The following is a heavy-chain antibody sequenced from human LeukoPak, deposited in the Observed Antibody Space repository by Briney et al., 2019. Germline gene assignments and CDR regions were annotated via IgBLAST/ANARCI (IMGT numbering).Heavy chain of an antibody. CDR2: TNSDGSTT. V-gene: IGHV3-74*01. CDR3: ATNIVGPTLDY. J-gene: IGHJ4*02. Sequence: AGGSLRLSCAASGFTFDDYAMHWVRQAPGKGLVWVSGTNSDGSTTAYADSVKGRFTISRDNAKNTLYLQMNSLRAEDTAVYYCATNIVGPTLDYWGQGTLVTVSS. D-gene: IGHD1-26*01. CDR1: GFTFDDYA.